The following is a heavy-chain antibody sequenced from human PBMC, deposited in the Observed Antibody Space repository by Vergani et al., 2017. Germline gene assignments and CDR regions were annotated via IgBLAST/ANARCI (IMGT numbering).Heavy chain of an antibody. D-gene: IGHD3-3*01. Sequence: QVQLVQSGAEVKKPGSSVKVSCKASGGTFSSYTISWVRQAPGQGLEWMGRIIPILGIANYAQKFQGRVTITADKATSTAYMELSSLRSEDTAVYYCASGVVHGVYCMDVWGQGTTVTVSS. CDR2: IIPILGIA. CDR1: GGTFSSYT. J-gene: IGHJ6*02. V-gene: IGHV1-69*02. CDR3: ASGVVHGVYCMDV.